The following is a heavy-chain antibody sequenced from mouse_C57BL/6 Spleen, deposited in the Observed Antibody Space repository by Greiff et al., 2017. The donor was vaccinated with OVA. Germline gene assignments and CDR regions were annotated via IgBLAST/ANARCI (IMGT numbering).Heavy chain of an antibody. Sequence: VQLQQSGPELVKPGASVKISCKASGYSFTGYYMTWVKQSPEKSLEWIGEINPSTGGTTYNQKFKAKATLTVDKSSSTAYMQLKSLTSEDSAVYYCARGYFDYWGQGTTLTVSS. V-gene: IGHV1-42*01. J-gene: IGHJ2*01. CDR2: INPSTGGT. CDR1: GYSFTGYY. CDR3: ARGYFDY.